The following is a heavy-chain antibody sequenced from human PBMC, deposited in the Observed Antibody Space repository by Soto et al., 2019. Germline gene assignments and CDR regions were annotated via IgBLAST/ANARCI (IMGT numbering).Heavy chain of an antibody. J-gene: IGHJ4*02. D-gene: IGHD2-15*01. V-gene: IGHV3-23*01. CDR1: GINLTTYG. Sequence: ERSLRLSRAASGINLTTYGISWVCLTPGKGLEWESRLTAPSYRTVYVESQKGRFTDPRDNSRNTLFLEMSSMRAEDTAVYCCAKDPYIIVVPRTFRFDHCGRGPLVTVPS. CDR3: AKDPYIIVVPRTFRFDH. CDR2: LTAPSYRT.